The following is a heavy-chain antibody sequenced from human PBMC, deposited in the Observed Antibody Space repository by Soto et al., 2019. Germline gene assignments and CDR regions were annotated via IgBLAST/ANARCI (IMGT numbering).Heavy chain of an antibody. CDR1: GYTFTGYY. V-gene: IGHV1-2*04. CDR3: ARDYPIVSAAHPHYYYYCGTDV. J-gene: IGHJ6*02. CDR2: INPNSGGT. D-gene: IGHD2-2*01. Sequence: ASVKVSCKASGYTFTGYYMHWVRQAPGQGLEWMGWINPNSGGTNYAQKFQGWVTMTRDTSISTAYMELSRLRSDDTAVYYCARDYPIVSAAHPHYYYYCGTDVWGQGPMVTVSS.